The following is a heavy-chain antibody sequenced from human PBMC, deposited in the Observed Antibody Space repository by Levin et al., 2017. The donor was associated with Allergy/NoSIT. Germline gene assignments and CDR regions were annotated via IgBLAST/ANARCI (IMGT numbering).Heavy chain of an antibody. CDR2: TYYRSKWYN. Sequence: SQTLSLTCAISGDSVSSNSAAWNWIRQSPSRGLEWLGRTYYRSKWYNDYAVSVKSRITINPDTSKNQFSLQLNSVTPEDTAVYYCARDLVVVVPAATYYYYMDVWGKGTTVTVSS. D-gene: IGHD2-2*01. V-gene: IGHV6-1*01. CDR3: ARDLVVVVPAATYYYYMDV. CDR1: GDSVSSNSAA. J-gene: IGHJ6*03.